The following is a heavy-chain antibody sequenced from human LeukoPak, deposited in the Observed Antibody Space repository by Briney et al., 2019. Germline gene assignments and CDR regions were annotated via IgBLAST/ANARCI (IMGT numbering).Heavy chain of an antibody. D-gene: IGHD3-10*01. CDR2: ISGSGGFT. V-gene: IGHV3-23*01. CDR3: AKHKGSGSYYLYSFDY. J-gene: IGHJ4*02. CDR1: GFTFSTYA. Sequence: PGGSLRLPCAASGFTFSTYAMSWVRQAPGKGLEWVSSISGSGGFTYYADSVKGRFTISRDNSKNTLYLQMNSLRAEDTAVYYCAKHKGSGSYYLYSFDYWGQGTLVTVSS.